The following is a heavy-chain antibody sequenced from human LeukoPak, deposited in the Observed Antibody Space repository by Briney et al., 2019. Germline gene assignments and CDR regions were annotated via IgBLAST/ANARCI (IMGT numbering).Heavy chain of an antibody. CDR2: IYYSGST. CDR1: GGSISSYY. D-gene: IGHD3-10*01. V-gene: IGHV4-59*01. Sequence: KPSETLSLTCTVSGGSISSYYWSWIRQPPGKGLEWIGYIYYSGSTNYNPSLKSRVTISVDTSKNQFSLKLSSVTAADTAVYYCARDLYGSGSLFDYWGQGTLVTVSS. CDR3: ARDLYGSGSLFDY. J-gene: IGHJ4*02.